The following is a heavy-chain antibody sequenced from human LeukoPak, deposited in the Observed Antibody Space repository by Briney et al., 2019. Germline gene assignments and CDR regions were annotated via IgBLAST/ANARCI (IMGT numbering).Heavy chain of an antibody. J-gene: IGHJ4*02. Sequence: GGSLRLSCAASGFTFSSYAMHWVRQAPGKGLEWVAVISYDGSNKYYADSVKGRFTISRDNSKNTSYLQMNSLRAEDTAVYYCAKVSWESTNQDFDCWGQGTLVTVSS. CDR1: GFTFSSYA. CDR2: ISYDGSNK. D-gene: IGHD5/OR15-5a*01. V-gene: IGHV3-30-3*01. CDR3: AKVSWESTNQDFDC.